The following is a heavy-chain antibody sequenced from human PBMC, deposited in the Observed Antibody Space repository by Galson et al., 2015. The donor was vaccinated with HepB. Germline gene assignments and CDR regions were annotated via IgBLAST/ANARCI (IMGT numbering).Heavy chain of an antibody. J-gene: IGHJ3*02. V-gene: IGHV3-30*04. CDR2: ISYDGSNK. Sequence: SLRLSCAASGFTFSSYAMHWVRQAPGKGLEWVAVISYDGSNKYYADSVKGRFTISRDNSKNTLYLQMNSLRAEDTAVYYCARDSLPWGAFDIWGQGTMVTVSS. D-gene: IGHD3-16*01. CDR3: ARDSLPWGAFDI. CDR1: GFTFSSYA.